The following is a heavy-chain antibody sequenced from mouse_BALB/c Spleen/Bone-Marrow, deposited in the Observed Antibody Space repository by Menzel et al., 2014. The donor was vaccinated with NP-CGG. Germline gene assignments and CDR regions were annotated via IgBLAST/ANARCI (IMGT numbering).Heavy chain of an antibody. CDR2: ISDGGSYT. CDR1: GFTFSDYY. J-gene: IGHJ4*01. V-gene: IGHV5-4*02. CDR3: AREVSMDY. Sequence: EVKLMESGGGLVKPGGSLKLSCAASGFTFSDYYMYWVRQTPEKRPEWVATISDGGSYTYYPDSVKGRFTISRDNAKNNLFLQLSSLKSEDTAMYYCAREVSMDYWGQGTSVTVSS.